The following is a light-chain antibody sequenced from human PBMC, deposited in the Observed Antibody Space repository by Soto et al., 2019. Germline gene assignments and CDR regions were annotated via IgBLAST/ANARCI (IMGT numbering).Light chain of an antibody. J-gene: IGKJ5*01. V-gene: IGKV3-20*01. CDR3: QFTGSTLIT. CDR2: GVY. CDR1: EPIKTFY. Sequence: IGLTQSPATLSLSPGETATLSCKASEPIKTFYFGWYQHKPGQSPSLLINGVYTRATGIPDRFSCRGSGTEFTLTISRLQTEDFTLYYCQFTGSTLITFGLLTLVEI.